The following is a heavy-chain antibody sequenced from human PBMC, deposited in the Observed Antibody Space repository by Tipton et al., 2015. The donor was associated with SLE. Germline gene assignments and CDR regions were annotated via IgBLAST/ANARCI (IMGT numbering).Heavy chain of an antibody. J-gene: IGHJ5*02. D-gene: IGHD3-22*01. CDR2: IYYSGST. CDR1: GGSISSHY. Sequence: TLSLTCTVSGGSISSHYWSWIRQPPGKGLEWIGYIYYSGSTNYNPSLKSPVTISVDTSKNQFSLKLSSVTAADTAVYYCARPTAGGSGYHNPHGCFDPCGQGTLVTVSS. V-gene: IGHV4-59*11. CDR3: ARPTAGGSGYHNPHGCFDP.